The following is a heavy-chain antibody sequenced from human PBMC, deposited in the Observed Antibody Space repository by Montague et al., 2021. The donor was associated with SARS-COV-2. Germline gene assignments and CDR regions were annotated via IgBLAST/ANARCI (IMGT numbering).Heavy chain of an antibody. CDR1: RDSISSHNYL. CDR3: AKDGEALAWGTFDI. Sequence: SETLSLTCTVSRDSISSHNYLWAWICQPPGKGLEWIGSVDYSGLTFYNPSLESRVTISVDTSKKQFSLKVNSVTAADTAVYCCAKDGEALAWGTFDIWGQGTMVTVSS. J-gene: IGHJ3*02. V-gene: IGHV4-39*07. D-gene: IGHD3-10*01. CDR2: VDYSGLT.